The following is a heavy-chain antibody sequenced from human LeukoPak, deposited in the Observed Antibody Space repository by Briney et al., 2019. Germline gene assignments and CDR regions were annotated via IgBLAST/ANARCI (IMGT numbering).Heavy chain of an antibody. CDR1: GFTFSNYG. Sequence: GGSLRLSCATSGFTFSNYGMSWVRQAPGKGLEWVSTISGSGGSTFYADSVKGRFTISRDNSKNTLYLQMNSLRAEDTAVYYCAKEPYSSSWYYFDYWGQGTLVTVSS. J-gene: IGHJ4*02. D-gene: IGHD6-6*01. CDR2: ISGSGGST. V-gene: IGHV3-23*01. CDR3: AKEPYSSSWYYFDY.